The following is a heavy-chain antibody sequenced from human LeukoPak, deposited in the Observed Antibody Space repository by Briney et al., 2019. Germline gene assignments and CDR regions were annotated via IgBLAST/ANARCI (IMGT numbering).Heavy chain of an antibody. CDR1: GGSISSSSYY. CDR3: ARGVTYYYYYYMDV. V-gene: IGHV4-39*01. J-gene: IGHJ6*03. D-gene: IGHD3-10*01. Sequence: SETLSLTCTVSGGSISSSSYYWGWIRQPPGKGLEWIGSIYYSGSTYYNPSLKSRVTISVDTSKNQFSLKLSSVTAADTAVYYCARGVTYYYYYYMDVWGKGTTVTVSS. CDR2: IYYSGST.